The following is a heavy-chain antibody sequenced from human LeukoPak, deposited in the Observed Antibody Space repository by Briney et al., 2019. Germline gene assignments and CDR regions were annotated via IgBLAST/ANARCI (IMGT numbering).Heavy chain of an antibody. D-gene: IGHD2-2*02. V-gene: IGHV1-2*04. CDR3: ARGVVPAAITQAAWDY. CDR2: INPNSGGT. J-gene: IGHJ4*02. Sequence: ASVKVSCKASGYTFTGYYMHWVRQAPGQGLEWMGWINPNSGGTNYAQKFQGWVTMTRDTSISTAYMELSRLRSDDTAVYYCARGVVPAAITQAAWDYWGQGTLVTVSS. CDR1: GYTFTGYY.